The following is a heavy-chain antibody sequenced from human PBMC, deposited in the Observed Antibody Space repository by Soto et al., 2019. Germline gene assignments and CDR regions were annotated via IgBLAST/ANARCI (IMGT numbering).Heavy chain of an antibody. V-gene: IGHV4-31*03. CDR3: ARVSYNWNDVPAFDI. D-gene: IGHD1-1*01. CDR1: GASISSGGYY. CDR2: IYYSGST. J-gene: IGHJ3*02. Sequence: SETLSLTCTVSGASISSGGYYWSWIRQHPGKGLEWIGYIYYSGSTYYNPSLKSRVTISVDTSKNQFSLKLSSVTAADTAVYYCARVSYNWNDVPAFDIWGPGTMVTVSS.